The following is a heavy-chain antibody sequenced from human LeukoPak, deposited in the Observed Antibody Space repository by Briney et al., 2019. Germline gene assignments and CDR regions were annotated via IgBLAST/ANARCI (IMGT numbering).Heavy chain of an antibody. J-gene: IGHJ5*02. Sequence: SETLSLTCTVSGGSISSYYWSWIRQPPGEGLEWIGYIYYSGSTNYNPSLKSRVTISVDTSKNQFSLKLSSVTAADTAVYYCARGDYYDSSGYYSRWFDPWGQGTLVTVSS. CDR2: IYYSGST. V-gene: IGHV4-59*01. D-gene: IGHD3-22*01. CDR1: GGSISSYY. CDR3: ARGDYYDSSGYYSRWFDP.